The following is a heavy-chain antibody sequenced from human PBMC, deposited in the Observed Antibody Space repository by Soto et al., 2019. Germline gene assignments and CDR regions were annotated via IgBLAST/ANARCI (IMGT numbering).Heavy chain of an antibody. J-gene: IGHJ3*02. CDR1: GGSISSYY. D-gene: IGHD3-10*01. CDR3: AREGSEYYGSGSPGWDAFDI. Sequence: SETLSLTCTVSGGSISSYYWSWIRQPPGKGLEWIGYIYYSGSTNYNPSLKSRVTLSVDTSKNQFSLKMSSVTAADTAVYYCAREGSEYYGSGSPGWDAFDIWGQGTMVTVSS. V-gene: IGHV4-59*01. CDR2: IYYSGST.